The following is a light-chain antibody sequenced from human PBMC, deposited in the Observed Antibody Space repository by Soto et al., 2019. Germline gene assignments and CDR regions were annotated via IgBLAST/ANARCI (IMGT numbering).Light chain of an antibody. V-gene: IGLV1-44*01. CDR3: AAWDDALDGSI. CDR2: SND. CDR1: SSNIGPTT. Sequence: QSVLTQPPSASGTPGQRVTISCSGSSSNIGPTTVNWYQQLPGTAPKLLIYSNDQRPSGVPARFSGSKSGTSASLAISGLQSEDEADYYCAAWDDALDGSIFGGGTKLTVL. J-gene: IGLJ2*01.